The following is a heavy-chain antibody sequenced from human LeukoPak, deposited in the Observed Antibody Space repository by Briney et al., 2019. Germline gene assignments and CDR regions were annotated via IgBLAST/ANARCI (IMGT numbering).Heavy chain of an antibody. CDR2: IKKDGREE. CDR1: GFTLNSYL. CDR3: ARSNPNRNALDL. D-gene: IGHD1-14*01. Sequence: GGSLRPSCAASGFTLNSYLMSWVRQAPGRGLEWVANIKKDGREENYLDSVKGRFTVSRDNAKNSLYLQMNSLRGEDTAVYYCARSNPNRNALDLWGQGTMVTISS. V-gene: IGHV3-7*01. J-gene: IGHJ3*01.